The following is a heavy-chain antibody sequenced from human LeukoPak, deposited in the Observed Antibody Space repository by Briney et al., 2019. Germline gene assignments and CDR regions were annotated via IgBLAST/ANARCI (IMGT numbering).Heavy chain of an antibody. Sequence: SETLSLTCTVSGGSISTYYWSWIRQPRGKGLEWIGYIYNSGSTNYNPSLKSRVIISVDTSKNQFSLKLSSVTAADTAVYYCARENSNSWYLDYWGQGTLVTVSS. D-gene: IGHD6-13*01. V-gene: IGHV4-59*01. J-gene: IGHJ4*02. CDR1: GGSISTYY. CDR2: IYNSGST. CDR3: ARENSNSWYLDY.